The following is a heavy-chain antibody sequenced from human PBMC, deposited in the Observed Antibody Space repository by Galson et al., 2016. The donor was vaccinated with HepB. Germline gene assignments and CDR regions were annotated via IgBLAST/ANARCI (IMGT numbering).Heavy chain of an antibody. J-gene: IGHJ4*02. V-gene: IGHV1-46*01. CDR1: GYTFTSYY. D-gene: IGHD3-10*01. CDR2: INPSGGST. CDR3: ARDRHYYGSGSYPSRYFDC. Sequence: SVKVSCKASGYTFTSYYMHWVRQAPGQGLEWMGIINPSGGSTSYAQKFQGRVTMTRDTSTSTVYMELSSLRSEDTAVYYCARDRHYYGSGSYPSRYFDCWGQGALVTVSS.